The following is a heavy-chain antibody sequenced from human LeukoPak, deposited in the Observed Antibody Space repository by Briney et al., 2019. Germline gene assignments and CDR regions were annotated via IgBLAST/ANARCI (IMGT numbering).Heavy chain of an antibody. J-gene: IGHJ4*02. CDR2: ISSSSSYI. Sequence: PGGSLRLSCAASGFTFSSYSMNWVRQAPGKGLEWVSSISSSSSYIYYADSVKGRFTISRDNAKNSLYLQMNSLRAEDTALYYCASYSGSYYAFDYWGQGTLVTVSS. CDR1: GFTFSSYS. D-gene: IGHD1-26*01. CDR3: ASYSGSYYAFDY. V-gene: IGHV3-21*04.